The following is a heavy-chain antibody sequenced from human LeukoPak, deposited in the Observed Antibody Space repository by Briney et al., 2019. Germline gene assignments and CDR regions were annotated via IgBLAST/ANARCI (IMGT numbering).Heavy chain of an antibody. J-gene: IGHJ4*02. CDR3: ARHRGGPDSAFDY. CDR2: IYSGGTT. D-gene: IGHD3-16*01. V-gene: IGHV3-53*01. Sequence: GGSLRLSCAASGFTVNFNYMSWVRQAPGKGLEWVSVIYSGGTTHYADSVQGRFTISRDNLKNTLYLEMSSLRAEDTAVYYCARHRGGPDSAFDYWGQGTLITVSS. CDR1: GFTVNFNY.